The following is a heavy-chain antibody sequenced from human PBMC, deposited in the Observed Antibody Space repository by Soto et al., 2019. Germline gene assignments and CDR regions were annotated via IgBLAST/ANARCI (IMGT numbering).Heavy chain of an antibody. V-gene: IGHV2-5*01. D-gene: IGHD4-17*01. CDR1: GFSLSTGGRG. Sequence: QITLKESGPTLVKPTQALTLTCSFSGFSLSTGGRGVGWIRQPPGKALEWVALIYWNDDKRFSPSLRSRLTITQDTSKNQVVLTMTNVDPVDAATYYCAHRGYGDYPRDNWFDPWCQGTLVTVSS. CDR2: IYWNDDK. J-gene: IGHJ5*02. CDR3: AHRGYGDYPRDNWFDP.